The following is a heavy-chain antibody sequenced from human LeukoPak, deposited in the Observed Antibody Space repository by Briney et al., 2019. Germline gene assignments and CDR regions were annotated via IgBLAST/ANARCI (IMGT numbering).Heavy chain of an antibody. D-gene: IGHD2-2*01. J-gene: IGHJ4*02. Sequence: GRSLRLSCAASGFTFSDYGMHWVRQAPGKGLEWVAVISHDGNTNYYTDSVKGRFTISRDNSKNTLYLQMNSLRAEDTAVYHCAKSGCSSTNCYLNFWGRGTLVIVSS. V-gene: IGHV3-30*18. CDR1: GFTFSDYG. CDR3: AKSGCSSTNCYLNF. CDR2: ISHDGNTN.